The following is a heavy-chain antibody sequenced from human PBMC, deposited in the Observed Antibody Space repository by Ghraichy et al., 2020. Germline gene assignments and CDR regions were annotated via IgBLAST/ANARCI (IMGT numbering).Heavy chain of an antibody. D-gene: IGHD4-17*01. V-gene: IGHV4-4*07. CDR3: AREVWWDYGELDY. CDR1: GGSISIYY. J-gene: IGHJ4*02. CDR2: IYTSGST. Sequence: SQTLSLTCTVSGGSISIYYWSWIRQPAGKGLEWIWRIYTSGSTNYNTSLKSRVTMSVDTSKNQFSLKLSSVTSADTAVYYCAREVWWDYGELDYWGQGTLVTVSS.